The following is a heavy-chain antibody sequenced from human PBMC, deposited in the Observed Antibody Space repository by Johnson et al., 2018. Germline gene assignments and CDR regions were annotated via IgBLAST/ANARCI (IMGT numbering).Heavy chain of an antibody. CDR3: ARHYCDSCGTYVQY. Sequence: QVQLQESGPGLVKPSETLSLTCTVSGGSISSSYWSWIRQPPGKGLEWIGYVSHSGSTHYNPSLESRVTISVDTSKNQFSLRLCSVTAADTAVYYCARHYCDSCGTYVQYWGQGTLVTVSS. CDR2: VSHSGST. D-gene: IGHD3-22*01. J-gene: IGHJ1*01. V-gene: IGHV4-59*01. CDR1: GGSISSSY.